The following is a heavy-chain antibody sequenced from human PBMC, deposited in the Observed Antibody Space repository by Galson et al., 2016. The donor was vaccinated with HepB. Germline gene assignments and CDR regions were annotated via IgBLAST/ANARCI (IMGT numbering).Heavy chain of an antibody. J-gene: IGHJ4*02. Sequence: SLRLSCAASGFSVSSNYMTWVRQAPGKGLEWVSVIYSGGGTSYADSVKGRFTISRDSSKNTLYLQMNSLRAEDTAVYYCAARPAVSPIAPYDFWGQGALLTVSS. D-gene: IGHD2-15*01. V-gene: IGHV3-53*01. CDR3: AARPAVSPIAPYDF. CDR2: IYSGGGT. CDR1: GFSVSSNY.